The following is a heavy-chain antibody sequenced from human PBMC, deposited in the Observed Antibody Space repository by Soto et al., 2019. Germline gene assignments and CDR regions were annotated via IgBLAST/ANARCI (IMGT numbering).Heavy chain of an antibody. J-gene: IGHJ4*02. V-gene: IGHV3-21*01. CDR3: AREVADRTKPLDY. D-gene: IGHD6-6*01. CDR1: GFTFSRYS. CDR2: IGSSTSYI. Sequence: GGPLKLSCAAPGFTFSRYSMNWARQAPGKGLEWVSSIGSSTSYIHYAGSVKGRFTIARDNAKNSLYLQMNSLRAEDAAVYYCAREVADRTKPLDYWGRGTLDTVSS.